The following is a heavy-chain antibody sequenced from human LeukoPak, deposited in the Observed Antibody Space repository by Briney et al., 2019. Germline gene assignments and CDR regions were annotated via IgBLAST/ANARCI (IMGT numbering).Heavy chain of an antibody. CDR1: GYTFTSYD. J-gene: IGHJ5*02. Sequence: ASVKVSCKASGYTFTSYDINWVRQATGQGLEWMGWMNPNSGNTSYAQKFQGRVTMTRNTSISTAYMELSSLRSEDTAVYYRARGERLRYFDWLLRDNWFDPWGQGTLVTVSS. CDR3: ARGERLRYFDWLLRDNWFDP. V-gene: IGHV1-8*01. CDR2: MNPNSGNT. D-gene: IGHD3-9*01.